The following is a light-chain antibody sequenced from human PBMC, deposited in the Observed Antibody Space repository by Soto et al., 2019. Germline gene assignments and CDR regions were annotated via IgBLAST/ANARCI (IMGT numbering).Light chain of an antibody. CDR3: QQYDDSPQT. Sequence: EVVLTQSPGTLSLSPGERATLSCRASQSVTSSYLAWYQQKPGQAPRLVIYGASSRAAGVPDRFSGSGSGTDFSLTISRLEPEDFAVYYCQQYDDSPQTFGQGTKVEIK. V-gene: IGKV3-20*01. CDR1: QSVTSSY. CDR2: GAS. J-gene: IGKJ2*01.